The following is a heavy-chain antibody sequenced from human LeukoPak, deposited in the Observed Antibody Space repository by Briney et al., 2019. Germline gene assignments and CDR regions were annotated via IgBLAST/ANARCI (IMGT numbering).Heavy chain of an antibody. V-gene: IGHV4-39*01. CDR2: IYYSGST. Sequence: SETLSLTCTVSGGSISSSSYYWGWIRQPPGKGLEWIGSIYYSGSTYYNPSLKSRVTISVDTSKNQFSLKLSPVTAADTAVYYCARRRLLYIAVAAYFDYWGQGTLVTVSS. CDR3: ARRRLLYIAVAAYFDY. J-gene: IGHJ4*02. D-gene: IGHD6-19*01. CDR1: GGSISSSSYY.